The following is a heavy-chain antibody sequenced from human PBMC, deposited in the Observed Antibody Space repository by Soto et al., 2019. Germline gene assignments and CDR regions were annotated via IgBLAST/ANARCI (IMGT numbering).Heavy chain of an antibody. D-gene: IGHD5-18*01. CDR2: ISYDGSNK. Sequence: PGGSLRLSCAASGFTFSSYAMHWVRQAPGKGLEWVAVISYDGSNKYYADSVKGRFTISRDNSKNTLSLQMNSLRPEDTALYYCARDPVHALVRSGWVDPWGQGTLVTVSS. V-gene: IGHV3-30-3*01. CDR3: ARDPVHALVRSGWVDP. J-gene: IGHJ5*02. CDR1: GFTFSSYA.